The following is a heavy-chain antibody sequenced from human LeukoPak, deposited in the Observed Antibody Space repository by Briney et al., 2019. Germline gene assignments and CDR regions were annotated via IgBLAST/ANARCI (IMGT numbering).Heavy chain of an antibody. CDR2: ISGSGGST. V-gene: IGHV3-23*01. CDR3: AKALGALVRGVKFFPFDY. CDR1: GFTFSSYA. Sequence: GGSLRLSCAASGFTFSSYAMSWVRQAPGKGLEWVSAISGSGGSTYYADSVKGRFTISRDNSKNTLYLQMNSLRAEDTAVYYCAKALGALVRGVKFFPFDYWAREPWSPSPQ. J-gene: IGHJ4*02. D-gene: IGHD3-10*01.